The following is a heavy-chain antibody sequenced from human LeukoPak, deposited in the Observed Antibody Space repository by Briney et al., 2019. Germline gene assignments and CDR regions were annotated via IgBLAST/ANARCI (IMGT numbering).Heavy chain of an antibody. D-gene: IGHD2-15*01. J-gene: IGHJ4*02. Sequence: GGSLRLSCAASGFTFSSYAMSWVRQAPGKGLGWVSAISGSGGSTYYADSVKGRFTISRDNSKNTLYLQMNSLRAEDTAVYYCAKGPKYCSGGSCYRYWGQGTLVTVSS. CDR2: ISGSGGST. CDR1: GFTFSSYA. CDR3: AKGPKYCSGGSCYRY. V-gene: IGHV3-23*01.